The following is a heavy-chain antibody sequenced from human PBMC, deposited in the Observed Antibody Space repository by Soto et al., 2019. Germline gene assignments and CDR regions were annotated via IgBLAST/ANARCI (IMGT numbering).Heavy chain of an antibody. J-gene: IGHJ5*02. CDR3: ARGRXIGYYDSSGYYSDWFDP. CDR1: GGTFSSYA. CDR2: IIPIFGTA. D-gene: IGHD3-22*01. V-gene: IGHV1-69*13. Sequence: SVKVSCKASGGTFSSYAISWVRQAPGQGLEWMGGIIPIFGTANYAQKFQGRVTITADESTSTAYMELSSLRSEDTAVYYCARGRXIGYYDSSGYYSDWFDPWGQGTLVTVSS.